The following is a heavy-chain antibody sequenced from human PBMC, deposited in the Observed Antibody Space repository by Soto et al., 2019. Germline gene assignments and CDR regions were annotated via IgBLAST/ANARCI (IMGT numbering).Heavy chain of an antibody. CDR3: ARGYEVLDY. J-gene: IGHJ4*02. CDR1: GGSISSMSYY. V-gene: IGHV4-39*01. D-gene: IGHD5-12*01. Sequence: SETLSRTCTVSGGSISSMSYYWGWVRQPQGKGLEWMRSIYYSGSTYYNPSLKSRVTISVDTSKNQFSLKLSSVTAADTAVYYCARGYEVLDYRGQGTLVT. CDR2: IYYSGST.